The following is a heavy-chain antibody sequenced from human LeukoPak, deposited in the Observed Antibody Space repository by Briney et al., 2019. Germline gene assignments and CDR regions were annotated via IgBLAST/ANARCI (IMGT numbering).Heavy chain of an antibody. Sequence: GGSLRLSCAASGFTFSNAWMSWVRQAPGKGLEWVGRIKSKTDGGTTDYAAPVNGRFTISRDDSKNTLYLQMNSLKTEDTAVYYCTSDSGSYQFDYWGQGTLVTVSS. D-gene: IGHD1-26*01. CDR1: GFTFSNAW. V-gene: IGHV3-15*01. CDR3: TSDSGSYQFDY. J-gene: IGHJ4*02. CDR2: IKSKTDGGTT.